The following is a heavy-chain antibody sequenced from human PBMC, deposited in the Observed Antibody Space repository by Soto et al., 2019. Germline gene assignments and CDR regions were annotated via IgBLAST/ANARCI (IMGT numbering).Heavy chain of an antibody. V-gene: IGHV4-30-4*01. CDR2: IYYSGST. D-gene: IGHD3-10*01. J-gene: IGHJ6*02. Sequence: SETLSLTCTVSGGSISSGDYYWSWIRQLPGKGLEWIGYIYYSGSTYYNPSLKSRVTISVDTSKNQFSLKLSSVTAADTAVYYCARVHMVRGVLHYYYGMDVWGQGTTVTVSS. CDR3: ARVHMVRGVLHYYYGMDV. CDR1: GGSISSGDYY.